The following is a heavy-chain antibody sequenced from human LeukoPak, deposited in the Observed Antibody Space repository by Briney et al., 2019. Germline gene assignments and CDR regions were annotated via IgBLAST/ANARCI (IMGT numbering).Heavy chain of an antibody. CDR2: IYHSGSS. V-gene: IGHV4-38-2*01. CDR3: ARAKNPYYYYYYIDF. J-gene: IGHJ6*03. CDR1: GYSISSGHY. Sequence: PSETLSLTCAVSGYSISSGHYWVWIRQPPGKGLEYIGNIYHSGSSHYNPSLKSRVTISVDTSNNQFSLKLSSVTAADTAVYYCARAKNPYYYYYYIDFWARGTTVTVSS.